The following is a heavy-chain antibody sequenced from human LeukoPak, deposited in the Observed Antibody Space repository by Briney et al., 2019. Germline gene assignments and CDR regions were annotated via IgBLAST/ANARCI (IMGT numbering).Heavy chain of an antibody. CDR1: GYTFTGYY. J-gene: IGHJ4*02. CDR3: AARRWGDGY. Sequence: ASVKVSRRASGYTFTGYYTHWVRQAPGQGLEWMGWINPNNGGTNYAQKFQGRVTMTRDTSISTAYMELSGLRSDDTAVYYCAARRWGDGYWGQXTLVTVSS. CDR2: INPNNGGT. D-gene: IGHD4-23*01. V-gene: IGHV1-2*02.